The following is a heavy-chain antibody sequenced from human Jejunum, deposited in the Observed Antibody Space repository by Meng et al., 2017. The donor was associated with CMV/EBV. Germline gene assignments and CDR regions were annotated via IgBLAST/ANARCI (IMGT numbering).Heavy chain of an antibody. CDR1: GFMFSDYS. Sequence: GFMFSDYSMTWVRQAPGKGLEWVANIKPDGSEKYYVEYLKSRFTISRDNARNSLYLQMNSLGVGDTAVYYCARGREGFWTATPLNYWGRGTLVTVSS. V-gene: IGHV3-7*03. J-gene: IGHJ4*02. CDR2: IKPDGSEK. CDR3: ARGREGFWTATPLNY. D-gene: IGHD3/OR15-3a*01.